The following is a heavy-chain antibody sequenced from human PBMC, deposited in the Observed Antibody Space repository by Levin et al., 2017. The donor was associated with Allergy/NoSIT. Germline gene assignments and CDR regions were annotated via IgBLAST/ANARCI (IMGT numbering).Heavy chain of an antibody. J-gene: IGHJ1*01. D-gene: IGHD3-22*01. Sequence: ASVKVSCKASGYTFTSYGISWVRQAPGQGLEWMGWISAYNGNTNYAQKLQGRVTMTTDTSTSTAYMELRSLRSDDTAVYYCARDYPLSPDPDSSGYYYVEEYFQHWGQGTLVTVSS. CDR3: ARDYPLSPDPDSSGYYYVEEYFQH. CDR1: GYTFTSYG. CDR2: ISAYNGNT. V-gene: IGHV1-18*01.